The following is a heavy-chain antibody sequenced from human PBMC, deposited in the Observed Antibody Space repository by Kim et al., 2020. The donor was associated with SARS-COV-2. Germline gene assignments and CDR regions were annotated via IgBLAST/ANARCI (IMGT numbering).Heavy chain of an antibody. CDR1: GFTLNNYW. J-gene: IGHJ4*02. D-gene: IGHD6-19*01. CDR3: ASHSGGWLSDY. V-gene: IGHV3-74*01. CDR2: ISADGINT. Sequence: GGSLRLSCAVSGFTLNNYWMHWVRQVPGKGLEWLSRISADGINTGYADSVKGRFTISRDTAKNTVYLQMNSLRGEDTAVYYCASHSGGWLSDYWGQGTLVTVSS.